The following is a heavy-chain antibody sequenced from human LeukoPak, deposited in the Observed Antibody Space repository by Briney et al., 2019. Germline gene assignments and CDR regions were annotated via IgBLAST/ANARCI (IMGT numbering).Heavy chain of an antibody. Sequence: VASVKVSCKASGYTFTSYAMNWVRQAPGQGLEWMGWINTNTGNPTYAQGFTGRFVFSLDTSVSTAYLQISSLKAEDTAVYYCARDRYSWGDNYGMDVWGQGTTVTVSS. J-gene: IGHJ6*02. CDR3: ARDRYSWGDNYGMDV. CDR1: GYTFTSYA. CDR2: INTNTGNP. V-gene: IGHV7-4-1*02. D-gene: IGHD3-9*01.